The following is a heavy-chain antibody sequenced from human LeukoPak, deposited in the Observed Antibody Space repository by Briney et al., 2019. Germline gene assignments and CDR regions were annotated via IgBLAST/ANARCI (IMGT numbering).Heavy chain of an antibody. D-gene: IGHD6-13*01. CDR3: ARGSIAAAVTY. J-gene: IGHJ4*02. CDR1: GGSFSGNY. Sequence: PSETLSLTCAVYGGSFSGNYWNWIRQPPGKGLEWIGEINHSGSTNYNPSLKSRVTISVDTSKNQFSLNLNSVTAADTAVYYCARGSIAAAVTYWGQGTLVTVSS. V-gene: IGHV4-34*01. CDR2: INHSGST.